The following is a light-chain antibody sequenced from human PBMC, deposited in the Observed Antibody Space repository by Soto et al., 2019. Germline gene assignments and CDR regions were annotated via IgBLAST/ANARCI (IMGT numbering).Light chain of an antibody. Sequence: QSVLTQPPSVSGAPGQRVTISCTGSGSNIGAGYDVNWYQQFPGTAPKLLIYGNTNRPSGVPDRFSGSKSGTSASLAITGLQAEDEADYYCHSFDNSLSGDVFGTGTKLTVL. CDR3: HSFDNSLSGDV. CDR2: GNT. V-gene: IGLV1-40*01. J-gene: IGLJ1*01. CDR1: GSNIGAGYD.